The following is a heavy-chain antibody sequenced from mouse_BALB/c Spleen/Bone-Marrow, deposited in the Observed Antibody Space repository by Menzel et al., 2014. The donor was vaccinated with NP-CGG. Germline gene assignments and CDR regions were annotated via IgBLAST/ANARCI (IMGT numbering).Heavy chain of an antibody. CDR1: GYSITSGYY. CDR2: ISYDGSN. D-gene: IGHD4-1*01. V-gene: IGHV3-6*02. CDR3: AREGELG. J-gene: IGHJ3*01. Sequence: VQLQQSGPGLVKPSQSLSLTCSVTGYSITSGYYWNRIRQFPGNKLEWMGYISYDGSNNYNPSLKNRISITRDTSKNQFFLRLNSVTTEDTATYCCAREGELGWGQGTLVTVSA.